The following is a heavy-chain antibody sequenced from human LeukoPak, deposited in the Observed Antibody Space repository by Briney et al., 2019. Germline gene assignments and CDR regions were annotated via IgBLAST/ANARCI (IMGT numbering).Heavy chain of an antibody. V-gene: IGHV3-21*01. CDR2: ISSTSSYI. CDR3: ARGRTIGVGGTEFDS. CDR1: GFTLSSYN. J-gene: IGHJ4*02. Sequence: GGSLRLSCAASGFTLSSYNMNWVRQAPGKGLEWVSSISSTSSYIYYADSVKGRFTVSRDNAENSLYLQMNSLRAEDTAVYYCARGRTIGVGGTEFDSWGQGTLVTVSS. D-gene: IGHD6-13*01.